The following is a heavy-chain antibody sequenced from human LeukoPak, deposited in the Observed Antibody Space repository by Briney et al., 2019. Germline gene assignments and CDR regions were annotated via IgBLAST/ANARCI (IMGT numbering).Heavy chain of an antibody. CDR1: GFTFSSFA. CDR3: TKDLPDYGDYIEGY. D-gene: IGHD4-17*01. Sequence: GGSLRLSCAASGFTFSSFAMSWVRQAPGKGLEWVSTISGSGGTTNYADSVKGRFTLSRDNSKNTLYLQMNSLRAEDTAVYYCTKDLPDYGDYIEGYWGQGTLVTVSS. V-gene: IGHV3-23*01. J-gene: IGHJ4*02. CDR2: ISGSGGTT.